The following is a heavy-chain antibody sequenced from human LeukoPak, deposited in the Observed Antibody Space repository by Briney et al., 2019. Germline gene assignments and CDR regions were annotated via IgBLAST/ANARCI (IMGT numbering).Heavy chain of an antibody. Sequence: PSETLSLTCAVYGASLSGSYWSWIRQPPGKGLEWIGEINHSGSTNYNPSLKSRVTISVDTSKNQFSLKLSSVTAADTAVYYCARRMASSALDYWGQGTLVTVSS. V-gene: IGHV4-34*01. D-gene: IGHD1-26*01. CDR3: ARRMASSALDY. J-gene: IGHJ4*02. CDR1: GASLSGSY. CDR2: INHSGST.